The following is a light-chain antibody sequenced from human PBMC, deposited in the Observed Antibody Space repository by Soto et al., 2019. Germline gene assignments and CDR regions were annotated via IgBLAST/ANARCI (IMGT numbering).Light chain of an antibody. CDR2: KAS. CDR1: QNIGDW. CDR3: QQSYSIPYS. V-gene: IGKV1-5*03. Sequence: DIQMTQSPSTLSASVGDRVTIACRASQNIGDWLAWYQQKPGKAPNLLIYKASTLESGVPSRFSGSGSGTEFTLAISSLQPEDFATYYCQQSYSIPYSFGQGTKLDIK. J-gene: IGKJ2*03.